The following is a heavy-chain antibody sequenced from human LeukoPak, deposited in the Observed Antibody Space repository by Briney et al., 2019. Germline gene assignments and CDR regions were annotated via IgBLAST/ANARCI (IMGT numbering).Heavy chain of an antibody. CDR2: INAGSGNT. CDR1: GYTFTSYA. CDR3: ARDRVITMVRGAQGNWFDP. J-gene: IGHJ5*02. Sequence: ASVKVSCKASGYTFTSYAMHWVRQAPGQRLEWMGWINAGSGNTKYSQKFQGRVTITRDTSASTVYMELSSLRSEDTAVYYCARDRVITMVRGAQGNWFDPWGQGTLVTVSS. V-gene: IGHV1-3*01. D-gene: IGHD3-10*01.